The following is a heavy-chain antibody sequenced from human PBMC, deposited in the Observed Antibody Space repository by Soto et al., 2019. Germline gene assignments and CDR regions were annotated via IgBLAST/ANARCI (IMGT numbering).Heavy chain of an antibody. D-gene: IGHD2-2*01. CDR1: GYTFTSYY. CDR2: INPSGGST. V-gene: IGHV1-46*01. J-gene: IGHJ6*02. CDR3: ARDPVYCSSTSCPDGCMDV. Sequence: ASVKVSCKASGYTFTSYYMHWVRQAPGQGLEWMGIINPSGGSTSYAQKFQGRVTMTRDTSTSTVYMELSRLRSEDTAVYYCARDPVYCSSTSCPDGCMDVWGQVTTVTVSS.